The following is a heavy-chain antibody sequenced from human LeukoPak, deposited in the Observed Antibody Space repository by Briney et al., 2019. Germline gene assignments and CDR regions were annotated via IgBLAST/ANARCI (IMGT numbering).Heavy chain of an antibody. CDR2: IYYSGRT. V-gene: IGHV4-30-4*01. Sequence: PQTLSLTCTVSGGSLSIYYSSWVRHPPGKGLEWVGYIYYSGRTSYNPTLKSRVTIAEDTSKNQFSLKLSSVTAADTAVYYCARVAVVEPAAIEYFQHWGQGTLVTVSS. CDR3: ARVAVVEPAAIEYFQH. CDR1: GGSLSIYY. D-gene: IGHD2-2*01. J-gene: IGHJ1*01.